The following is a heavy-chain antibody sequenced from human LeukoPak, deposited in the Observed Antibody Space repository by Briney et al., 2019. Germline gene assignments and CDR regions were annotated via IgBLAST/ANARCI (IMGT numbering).Heavy chain of an antibody. CDR3: ARGKGCITIFGVADEAYGMDV. Sequence: ASVKVSCKASGYTFTSYYMHWVRQAPGQGLEWMGIINPSGGNTSYAQKFQGRVTMTRDTSTSTVYMELSSLRSEDTAVYYCARGKGCITIFGVADEAYGMDVWGQGTTVTVSS. V-gene: IGHV1-46*01. J-gene: IGHJ6*02. D-gene: IGHD3-3*01. CDR1: GYTFTSYY. CDR2: INPSGGNT.